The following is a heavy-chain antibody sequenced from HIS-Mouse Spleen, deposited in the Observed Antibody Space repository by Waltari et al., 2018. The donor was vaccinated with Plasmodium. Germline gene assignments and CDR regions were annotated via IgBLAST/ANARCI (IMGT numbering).Heavy chain of an antibody. V-gene: IGHV3-7*01. J-gene: IGHJ2*01. CDR3: ASSWYWYFDL. CDR1: GFTFSSYW. Sequence: EVQLLESVGGLVKPGGSLRLAFAASGFTFSSYWMSWVRQAPGKGLEWVANRKQDGRGKYYVDSVKGRFTISRDNAKNSLYLQMNSLRAEDTAVYYCASSWYWYFDLWGRGTLVTVSS. D-gene: IGHD6-13*01. CDR2: RKQDGRGK.